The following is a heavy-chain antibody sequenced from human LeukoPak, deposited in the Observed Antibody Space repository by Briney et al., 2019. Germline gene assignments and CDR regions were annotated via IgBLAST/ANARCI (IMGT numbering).Heavy chain of an antibody. CDR1: GYTFTGYY. CDR2: INPNSGNT. J-gene: IGHJ3*02. CDR3: AAPHYGDLGTPGAFDI. V-gene: IGHV1-2*02. D-gene: IGHD4-17*01. Sequence: ASVKVSCKASGYTFTGYYMHWVRQAPGQGLEWMGWINPNSGNTNYAQKFQERVTITRDMSTSTAYMELSSLRSEDTAVYYCAAPHYGDLGTPGAFDIWGQGTMVTVSS.